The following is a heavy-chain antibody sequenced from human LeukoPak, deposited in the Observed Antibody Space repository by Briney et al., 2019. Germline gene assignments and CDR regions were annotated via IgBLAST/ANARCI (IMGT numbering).Heavy chain of an antibody. J-gene: IGHJ4*02. CDR1: GFTFSSYA. CDR2: ISYDGSNK. CDR3: ARQSSSWYYFDY. Sequence: GGSLRLSCAASGFTFSSYAMHWVRQAPGKGLEWVAVISYDGSNKYYADSVKGRSTISRDNSKNTLYLQMNSLRAEDTAVYYCARQSSSWYYFDYWGQGTLVTVSS. V-gene: IGHV3-30*04. D-gene: IGHD6-13*01.